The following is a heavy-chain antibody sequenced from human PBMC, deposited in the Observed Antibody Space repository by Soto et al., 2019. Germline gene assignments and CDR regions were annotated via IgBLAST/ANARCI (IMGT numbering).Heavy chain of an antibody. J-gene: IGHJ4*02. Sequence: LSLTCPVSGGSISIGDYYWSCILQPPGKGLEWIGYIYYSGITYYNPSLKSRVTISVDTSKKQFSLKLSSVTAADTAVYYCARTKDTAMANDYWGQGTLVTVSS. CDR1: GGSISIGDYY. CDR2: IYYSGIT. D-gene: IGHD5-18*01. CDR3: ARTKDTAMANDY. V-gene: IGHV4-30-4*01.